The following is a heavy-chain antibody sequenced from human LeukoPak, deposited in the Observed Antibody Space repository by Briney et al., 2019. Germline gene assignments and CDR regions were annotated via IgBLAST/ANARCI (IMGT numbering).Heavy chain of an antibody. CDR3: ARGQGSGWYVDY. V-gene: IGHV4-34*01. CDR1: GGSFSGYY. CDR2: INHSGST. Sequence: PSETLSLTCAVYGGSFSGYYWSWIRQPPGKGLEWIGEINHSGSTNYNPSLKSRVTISVDTSKNQFFLKLSSVTAADTAVYYCARGQGSGWYVDYWGQGTLVTVSS. D-gene: IGHD6-19*01. J-gene: IGHJ4*02.